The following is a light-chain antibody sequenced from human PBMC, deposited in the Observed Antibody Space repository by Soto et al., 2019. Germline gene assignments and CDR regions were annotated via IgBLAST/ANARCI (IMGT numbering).Light chain of an antibody. CDR2: AAS. V-gene: IGKV1-9*01. CDR3: QQLNSYTLT. Sequence: DIQLTQSPSFLSASAGDRVTISCRASPGISSYLAWYQKKPGKDPKLLIYAASTLQSGVPSRFSGTGSGTEFNLTISRLQPEDCATYHGQQLNSYTLTFREGTKV. J-gene: IGKJ4*01. CDR1: PGISSY.